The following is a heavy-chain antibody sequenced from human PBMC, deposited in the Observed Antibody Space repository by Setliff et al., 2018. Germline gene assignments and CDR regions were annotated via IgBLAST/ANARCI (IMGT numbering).Heavy chain of an antibody. J-gene: IGHJ4*02. CDR1: GGSISRDY. Sequence: SETLSLTCTVSGGSISRDYWMWIRQPPGKGLEWIGYIFYSGSTNYNPALKSRVAISKDTSKNQFSLRLNSVSAADTAVYYCARGSEHYYGSGTIDSWGQGTLVTV. CDR2: IFYSGST. V-gene: IGHV4-59*01. D-gene: IGHD3-10*01. CDR3: ARGSEHYYGSGTIDS.